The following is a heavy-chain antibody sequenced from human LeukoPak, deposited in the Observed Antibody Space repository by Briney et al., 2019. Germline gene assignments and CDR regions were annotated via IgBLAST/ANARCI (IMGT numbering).Heavy chain of an antibody. CDR2: IGAYSGNS. Sequence: ASVKVSCKTSNYTFSNYGITWVRQAPGQGLEWMGWIGAYSGNSEFAQKFQGRVTMTTDASSGTAYMELTNPTPDDTAVYFCARDSSAFYGSEYFQHWGQGTLVTVSS. CDR3: ARDSSAFYGSEYFQH. J-gene: IGHJ1*01. D-gene: IGHD2/OR15-2a*01. V-gene: IGHV1-18*01. CDR1: NYTFSNYG.